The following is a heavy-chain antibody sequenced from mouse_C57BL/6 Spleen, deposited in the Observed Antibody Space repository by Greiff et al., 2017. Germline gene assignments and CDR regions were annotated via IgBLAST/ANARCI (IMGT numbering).Heavy chain of an antibody. CDR2: IWSGGST. D-gene: IGHD1-1*01. J-gene: IGHJ1*03. V-gene: IGHV2-2*01. Sequence: VQRVESGPGLVQPSQSLSITCTVSGFSLTSYGVHWVRQSPGKGLEWLGVIWSGGSTDYNAAFISRLSISKDNSKSQVFFKMNSLQADDTAIYYCARPHYYGSSPYWYFDVWGTGTTVTVSS. CDR1: GFSLTSYG. CDR3: ARPHYYGSSPYWYFDV.